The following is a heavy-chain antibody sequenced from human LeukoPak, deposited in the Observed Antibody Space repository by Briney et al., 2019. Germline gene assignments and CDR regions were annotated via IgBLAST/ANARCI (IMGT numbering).Heavy chain of an antibody. CDR2: IYYSGST. J-gene: IGHJ5*02. V-gene: IGHV4-39*01. Sequence: SETLSLTCTVSGGSISSSSYYWGWIRQPPGKGLEWIGSIYYSGSTYYNPSLKSRVTIYVDTSKNQFSLKLSSVTAADTAVYYCARSLVAANRGWFDPWGQGTLVTVSS. CDR3: ARSLVAANRGWFDP. D-gene: IGHD2-15*01. CDR1: GGSISSSSYY.